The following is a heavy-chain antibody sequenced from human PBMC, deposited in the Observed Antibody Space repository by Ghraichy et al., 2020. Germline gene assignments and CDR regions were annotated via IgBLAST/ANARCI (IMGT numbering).Heavy chain of an antibody. Sequence: SETLSLTCSVPGGSVSSGTYYWTWIRQPPGKALEWIGYIYTTGSTDYNPSLKSRLTVSLDTSKNQFSLKLRSVTAADTAVYFCARDLRGYVHPYNYFDPWGQGTLVTVSS. D-gene: IGHD6-25*01. V-gene: IGHV4-61*01. J-gene: IGHJ5*02. CDR1: GGSVSSGTYY. CDR3: ARDLRGYVHPYNYFDP. CDR2: IYTTGST.